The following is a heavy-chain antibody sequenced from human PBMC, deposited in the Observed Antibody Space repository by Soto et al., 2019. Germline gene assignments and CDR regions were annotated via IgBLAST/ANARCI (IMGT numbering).Heavy chain of an antibody. CDR1: GYSFSSQW. CDR2: IYPSDSYT. V-gene: IGHV5-51*01. J-gene: IGHJ6*02. D-gene: IGHD2-15*01. CDR3: AGVVAASYYYYGMDV. Sequence: GESLKISCKGSGYSFSSQWIGWVRQIPGRGLEWMGIIYPSDSYTIYSPSFQGHVTISADKSISTAYLQWSSLKASDTAMYYCAGVVAASYYYYGMDVRAQRTTVTVSS.